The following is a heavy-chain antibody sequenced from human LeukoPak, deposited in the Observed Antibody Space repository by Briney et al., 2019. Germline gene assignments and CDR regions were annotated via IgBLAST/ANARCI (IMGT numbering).Heavy chain of an antibody. D-gene: IGHD6-6*01. CDR3: TTGDYGTSSGLSIFDY. CDR1: GFTFSNAW. V-gene: IGHV3-15*01. Sequence: GGSLRLSCAASGFTFSNAWMSWVRQAPGKGLEWVGRIKSKTDGGTTDYAAPVKGRFTISRDDSKNTLILQMNSLKSEDTAVYYCTTGDYGTSSGLSIFDYWGQGSLVTVSS. CDR2: IKSKTDGGTT. J-gene: IGHJ4*02.